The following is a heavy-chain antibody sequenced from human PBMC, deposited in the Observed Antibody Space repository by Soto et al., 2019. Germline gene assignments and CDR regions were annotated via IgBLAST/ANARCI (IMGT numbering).Heavy chain of an antibody. J-gene: IGHJ5*02. Sequence: QVQLQESGPRLVKASETLSLTCTVSGTSMTGHFWSLMRQPPGKGLEWIGYGYYSGSTLYNPSLKSRVTISLDTSKNHFSLRLSSVTSADTAVYYCARGVYLSLVRTGWFDPWGQGTLVTVSS. CDR1: GTSMTGHF. CDR3: ARGVYLSLVRTGWFDP. CDR2: GYYSGST. V-gene: IGHV4-59*11. D-gene: IGHD3-10*01.